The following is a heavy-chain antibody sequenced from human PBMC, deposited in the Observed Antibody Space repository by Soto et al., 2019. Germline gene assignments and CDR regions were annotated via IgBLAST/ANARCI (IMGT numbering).Heavy chain of an antibody. CDR2: IYYSGTT. J-gene: IGHJ4*02. D-gene: IGHD1-1*01. CDR3: ARHDNMTLGSNYLDS. Sequence: PSETLSLTCAVSGYSISSSNWWGWIRQPPGKGLEWIGDIYYSGTTYYNPSLKSRVTISVDTSKNQFSLKLTSVTAADTALYFCARHDNMTLGSNYLDSWGPGTLVTV. V-gene: IGHV4-28*01. CDR1: GYSISSSNW.